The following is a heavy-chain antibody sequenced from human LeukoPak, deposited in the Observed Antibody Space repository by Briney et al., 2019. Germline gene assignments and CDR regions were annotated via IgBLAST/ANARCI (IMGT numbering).Heavy chain of an antibody. CDR3: AREMTTYLTIDY. J-gene: IGHJ4*02. D-gene: IGHD4-17*01. Sequence: GRPLRLSCAASGFTFSSYAMHWVRQAPGKGLEWVAVISYDGSNKYYADSVKGRFTISRDNSKNTLYLQMNSLRAEDTAVYYCAREMTTYLTIDYWGQGTLVTVSS. CDR1: GFTFSSYA. CDR2: ISYDGSNK. V-gene: IGHV3-30*04.